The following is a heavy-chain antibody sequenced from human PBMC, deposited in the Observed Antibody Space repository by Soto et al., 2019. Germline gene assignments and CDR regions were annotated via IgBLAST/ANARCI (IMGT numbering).Heavy chain of an antibody. CDR3: ARMATSGTLNWFDP. J-gene: IGHJ5*02. V-gene: IGHV1-8*01. D-gene: IGHD1-26*01. CDR2: MNPNSANT. CDR1: GYTFTNYD. Sequence: QAQLVQSGAEVKEPGASVKVSCKASGYTFTNYDISWXRQAXXXXLEWMGWMNPNSANTGYAQKFQGRVSMTRDTSINTAYMELSSLRSEDTAIYYCARMATSGTLNWFDPWGQGTLVTVSS.